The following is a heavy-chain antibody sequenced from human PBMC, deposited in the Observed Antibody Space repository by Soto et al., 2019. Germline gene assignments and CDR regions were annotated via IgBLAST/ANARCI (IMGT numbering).Heavy chain of an antibody. D-gene: IGHD1-7*01. J-gene: IGHJ4*02. CDR1: GFTFSSYE. V-gene: IGHV3-64*01. CDR3: VRRVSGNYDY. CDR2: ISSNGGNT. Sequence: EVQLAESGGGMVQPGGSLRLSCVASGFTFSSYEMHWVRQAPGKGLEYVSSISSNGGNTYYGNSVKGRFTISRDNSKNTLYLQMGSLRAEDMAVYYCVRRVSGNYDYWGQGTLVTVSS.